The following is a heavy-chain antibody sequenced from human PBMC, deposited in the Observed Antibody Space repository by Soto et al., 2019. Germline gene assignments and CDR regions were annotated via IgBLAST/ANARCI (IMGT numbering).Heavy chain of an antibody. CDR1: GYTFTSQG. CDR2: ISPYSGNT. V-gene: IGHV1-18*01. D-gene: IGHD3-3*01. J-gene: IGHJ6*02. CDR3: ARDLPIRFSYYYSGLDV. Sequence: QVQLVQSGAEVKKPGASVKVSCKASGYTFTSQGISWVRQAPGQGLEWMGRISPYSGNTNYAQKFQGRVTMTTDTSTNTAYVELRSRRSDDTAVYYCARDLPIRFSYYYSGLDVWGQGTTVTVSS.